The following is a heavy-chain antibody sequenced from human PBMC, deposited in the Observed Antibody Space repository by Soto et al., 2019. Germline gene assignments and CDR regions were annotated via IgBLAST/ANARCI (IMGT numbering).Heavy chain of an antibody. Sequence: QVQLQESGPGLVKPSQTLSLTCTVSGGSISSGGYYWSWIRQHPGKGLEWIGYIYYSGSTYYNPSRKSRVTLSVDPSKNQFSLKLSSVTAADTAVYYCARGWAARPSFPIDWFDPWGQGTLVTVSS. CDR2: IYYSGST. CDR1: GGSISSGGYY. J-gene: IGHJ5*02. CDR3: ARGWAARPSFPIDWFDP. V-gene: IGHV4-31*03. D-gene: IGHD6-6*01.